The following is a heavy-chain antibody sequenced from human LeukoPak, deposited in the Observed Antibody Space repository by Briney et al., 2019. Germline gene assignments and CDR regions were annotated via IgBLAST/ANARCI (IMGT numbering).Heavy chain of an antibody. CDR2: ITGSGSGA. D-gene: IGHD3-9*01. CDR3: ARGLQGYYDSLTCYYRGRYYFDY. CDR1: GFTFSSFA. J-gene: IGHJ4*02. V-gene: IGHV3-23*01. Sequence: HPGGSLRLSCAASGFTFSSFAINWVRQAPGKGLEWVSVITGSGSGADYADSVRGRFTISRDNSQNTVHLQMNSLRAEDTAVYYCARGLQGYYDSLTCYYRGRYYFDYWGQGTLVTVSS.